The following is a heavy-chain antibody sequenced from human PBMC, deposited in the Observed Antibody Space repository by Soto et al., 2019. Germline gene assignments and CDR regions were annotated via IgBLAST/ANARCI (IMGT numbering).Heavy chain of an antibody. J-gene: IGHJ6*02. CDR3: AKVSVPAAIAYYYYGMDV. CDR2: ISYDGSNK. D-gene: IGHD2-2*01. V-gene: IGHV3-30*18. Sequence: QVQLVESGGGVVQPGRSLRLSCAASGFTFSSYGMHWVRQAPGKGLEWVALISYDGSNKYYADSVKGRFTISRDNSKNTLYLQMNSLRAEDTAVYYCAKVSVPAAIAYYYYGMDVWCQGNTVTVSS. CDR1: GFTFSSYG.